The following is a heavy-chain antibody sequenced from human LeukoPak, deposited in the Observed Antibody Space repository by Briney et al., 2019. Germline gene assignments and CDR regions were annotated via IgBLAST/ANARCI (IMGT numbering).Heavy chain of an antibody. CDR2: IYYSGST. D-gene: IGHD3-10*01. CDR3: ARDVPQEYAFDI. J-gene: IGHJ3*02. Sequence: PTETLSLTCTVSDGSISSGDYYWSWIRQPPGKGLEWIGYIYYSGSTYYNPSLKSRVTISVDTSKNQFSLKPSSVTAADTAVYYCARDVPQEYAFDIWGQGTMVTVSS. V-gene: IGHV4-30-4*01. CDR1: DGSISSGDYY.